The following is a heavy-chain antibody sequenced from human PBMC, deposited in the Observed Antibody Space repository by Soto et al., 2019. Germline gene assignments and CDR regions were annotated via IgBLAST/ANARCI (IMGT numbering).Heavy chain of an antibody. V-gene: IGHV1-69*13. Sequence: ASVKVSCKASGGTFSSYAISWVRQAPGQGLEWMGGIIPIFGTANYAQKFQGRVTITADESTSTAYMELSSLRSEDTAVYYCASESSVGVDVATLGWFDPWGQGTLVTVSS. CDR3: ASESSVGVDVATLGWFDP. D-gene: IGHD6-6*01. CDR1: GGTFSSYA. CDR2: IIPIFGTA. J-gene: IGHJ5*02.